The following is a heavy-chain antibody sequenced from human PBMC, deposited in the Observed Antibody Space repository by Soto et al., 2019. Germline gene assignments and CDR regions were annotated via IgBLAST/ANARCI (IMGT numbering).Heavy chain of an antibody. CDR1: GYTFTSYA. CDR2: INAGNGNT. Sequence: ASVKVSCKASGYTFTSYAMHWVRQAPGQRLEWMGWINAGNGNTKYSQKFQGRVTITRDTSASTAYMELSSLSSEDTAVYYCARGVLVRGVRGVIVALAFDIWGQGTMVTVSS. J-gene: IGHJ3*02. D-gene: IGHD3-10*01. V-gene: IGHV1-3*01. CDR3: ARGVLVRGVRGVIVALAFDI.